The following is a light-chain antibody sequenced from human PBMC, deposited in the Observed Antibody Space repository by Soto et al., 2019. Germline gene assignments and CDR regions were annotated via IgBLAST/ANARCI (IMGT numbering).Light chain of an antibody. CDR3: QSYDNSLSGFYV. Sequence: QSVRTQPPSVSGAPGQRVTISCTGSSSNSGAGYDVHWYQQLLGTAPKLLIYGNSNRPSGVPDRFSGSKSGTSASLAITGLQAEDEADYYCQSYDNSLSGFYVFGTGTKVTVL. CDR2: GNS. CDR1: SSNSGAGYD. J-gene: IGLJ1*01. V-gene: IGLV1-40*01.